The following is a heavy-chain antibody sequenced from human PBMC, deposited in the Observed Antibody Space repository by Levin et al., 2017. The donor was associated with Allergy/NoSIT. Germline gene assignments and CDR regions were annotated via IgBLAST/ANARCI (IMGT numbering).Heavy chain of an antibody. CDR3: ARNAITVLGGGGMDV. CDR1: DGSINRHY. D-gene: IGHD3-3*01. J-gene: IGHJ6*02. Sequence: SETLSLTCTVSDGSINRHYWSWIRQPPGKGLEWIGYIYYTGSTNYNPSLQSRVTISVDTSKNQFSLNLNSVTAADTAVYYCARNAITVLGGGGMDVWGQGTTVTVSS. V-gene: IGHV4-59*11. CDR2: IYYTGST.